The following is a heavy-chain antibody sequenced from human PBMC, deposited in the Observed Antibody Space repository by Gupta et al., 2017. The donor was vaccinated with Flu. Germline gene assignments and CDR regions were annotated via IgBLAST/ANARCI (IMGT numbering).Heavy chain of an antibody. Sequence: WIGWVRQMPGKGLEWMGIIYPGDSDTRYSPSFQGQVTISADKSISTAYLQWSSLKASDTAMYYCARRAWGSIAAPSQAFDIWGQGTMVTVSS. CDR3: ARRAWGSIAAPSQAFDI. CDR1: W. J-gene: IGHJ3*02. V-gene: IGHV5-51*01. D-gene: IGHD6-6*01. CDR2: IYPGDSDT.